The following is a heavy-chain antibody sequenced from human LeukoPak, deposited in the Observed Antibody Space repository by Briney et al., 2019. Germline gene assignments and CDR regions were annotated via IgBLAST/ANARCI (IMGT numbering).Heavy chain of an antibody. Sequence: GASVKVSCKASGYTFTSYIISWVRQAPGQGLEWMGRIIPIFGTANYAQKFQGRVTITTDESTSTAYMELSSLRSEDTAVYYCARETGLWSDFDYWGQGTLVTVSS. V-gene: IGHV1-69*05. J-gene: IGHJ4*02. CDR2: IIPIFGTA. D-gene: IGHD5-18*01. CDR3: ARETGLWSDFDY. CDR1: GYTFTSYI.